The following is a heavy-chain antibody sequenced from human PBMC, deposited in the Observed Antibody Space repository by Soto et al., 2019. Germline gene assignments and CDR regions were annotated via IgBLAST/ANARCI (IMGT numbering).Heavy chain of an antibody. CDR1: GGSISSSSYY. D-gene: IGHD6-19*01. J-gene: IGHJ6*02. V-gene: IGHV4-39*01. CDR3: ARTGQWLALYYYYGMDV. CDR2: IYYSGST. Sequence: SETLSLTCTVSGGSISSSSYYWGWIRQPPGKGLEWIGSIYYSGSTYYNPSLKSRVTISVDTSKNQFSLKLSSVTAADTAVYYCARTGQWLALYYYYGMDVWGQGTTVTVSS.